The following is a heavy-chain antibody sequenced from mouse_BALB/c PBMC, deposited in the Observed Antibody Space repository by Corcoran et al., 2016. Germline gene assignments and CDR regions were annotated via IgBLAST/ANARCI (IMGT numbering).Heavy chain of an antibody. CDR3: ARGDWYFDV. J-gene: IGHJ1*01. Sequence: QVQLQQSGAGPMKPGASLKLSCTAPCYTFRSYWIEWVKQRPGHGLEWIGEMLPGSGSTNYNEKFKGKSTFTADTYSNTAYMQLSSLTSEDTAVYYCARGDWYFDVWGAGTTVTVSS. V-gene: IGHV1-9*01. CDR2: MLPGSGST. CDR1: CYTFRSYW.